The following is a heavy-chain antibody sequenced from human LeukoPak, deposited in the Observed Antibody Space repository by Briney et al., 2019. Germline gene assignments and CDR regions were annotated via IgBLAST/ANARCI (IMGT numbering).Heavy chain of an antibody. CDR3: VRSGSGNYPTKFDY. V-gene: IGHV5-51*01. D-gene: IGHD3-10*01. CDR1: GSSFTRYW. CDR2: IYPGDSDT. J-gene: IGHJ4*02. Sequence: GESLKISCKGSGSSFTRYWIGWGRQMSGKGLGWMGIIYPGDSDTRYSPSFQGQVTISADTSISTAYLQWSSLKASDTAMYYCVRSGSGNYPTKFDYWGQGTLVTVSS.